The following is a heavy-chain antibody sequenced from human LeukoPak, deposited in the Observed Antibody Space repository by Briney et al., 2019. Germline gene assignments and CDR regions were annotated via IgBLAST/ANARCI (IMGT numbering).Heavy chain of an antibody. CDR2: IYSGGST. Sequence: PGGSLRLSCAASGFTVSSNYMSWVRQAPGKGLEWVSVIYSGGSTYYADSVKGRFTISRDNSKNTLYLQMNSLRAEDTAVYYCARDLINYYGSGSYENWFNPWGQGTLVTVSS. V-gene: IGHV3-53*01. CDR1: GFTVSSNY. J-gene: IGHJ5*02. D-gene: IGHD3-10*01. CDR3: ARDLINYYGSGSYENWFNP.